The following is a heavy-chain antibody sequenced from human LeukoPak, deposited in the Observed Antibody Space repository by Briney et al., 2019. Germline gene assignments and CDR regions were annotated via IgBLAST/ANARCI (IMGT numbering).Heavy chain of an antibody. CDR2: INPNSGGT. V-gene: IGHV1-2*06. D-gene: IGHD3-3*01. CDR3: ARVARSGYDFWSGYSFFDP. J-gene: IGHJ5*02. Sequence: VASVKVSCKTSGYTFTGYYMHWVRQAPGQGLEWMGRINPNSGGTNYAQKFQGRVTMTRDTSISTAYMELSRLRSDDTAVYYCARVARSGYDFWSGYSFFDPWGQGTLVTVSS. CDR1: GYTFTGYY.